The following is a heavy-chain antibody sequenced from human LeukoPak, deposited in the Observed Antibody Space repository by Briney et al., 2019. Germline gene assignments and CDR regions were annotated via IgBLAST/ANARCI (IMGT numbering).Heavy chain of an antibody. D-gene: IGHD3-22*01. V-gene: IGHV3-23*01. CDR1: GFTFSSYA. CDR2: ISGSGGST. CDR3: EKDGNSYDSSGLAFDI. Sequence: GGSLRLSCAASGFTFSSYAMSWVRQAPGKGLEWVSAISGSGGSTYYADSVKGRFPISRDNSKNKLYLQMNRLRAEDTAVYYCEKDGNSYDSSGLAFDIWGQGTMVTVSS. J-gene: IGHJ3*02.